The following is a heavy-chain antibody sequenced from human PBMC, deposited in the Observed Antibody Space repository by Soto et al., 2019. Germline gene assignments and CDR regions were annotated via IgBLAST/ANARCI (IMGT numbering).Heavy chain of an antibody. D-gene: IGHD3-16*02. Sequence: GAAVKVSCKASGYTFTSYGISWVRQAPGQGLEWRGWISAYNDNTNYAQKLQGRGTMTTDTSTSTAYMELRSLRYDDTAVYYCARFIASGLGNRPYYYYYYGMDVWGQGTTVTVS. CDR2: ISAYNDNT. CDR1: GYTFTSYG. J-gene: IGHJ6*02. CDR3: ARFIASGLGNRPYYYYYYGMDV. V-gene: IGHV1-18*01.